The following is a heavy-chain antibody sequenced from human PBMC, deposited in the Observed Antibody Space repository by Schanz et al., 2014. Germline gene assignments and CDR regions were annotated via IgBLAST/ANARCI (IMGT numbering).Heavy chain of an antibody. D-gene: IGHD6-19*01. V-gene: IGHV3-30*04. CDR3: ATDYSGGGCHI. CDR2: VSHDGFTK. Sequence: QVQLEESGGGVVQPGGSLRLSCVASGFSFSGFAVHWVRQAPGKGLEWVSIVSHDGFTKYYADSVRGRFTLSRDNSKNTVYLQMNSLRAEDTALYFCATDYSGGGCHIWGQGTMVTVSS. J-gene: IGHJ3*02. CDR1: GFSFSGFA.